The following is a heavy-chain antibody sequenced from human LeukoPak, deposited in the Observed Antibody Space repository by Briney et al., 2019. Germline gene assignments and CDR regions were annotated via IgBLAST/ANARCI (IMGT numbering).Heavy chain of an antibody. CDR3: ARDPNSGRFGELAPYNWFDP. CDR1: GGSISSYY. D-gene: IGHD3-10*01. CDR2: IYYSGST. J-gene: IGHJ5*02. V-gene: IGHV4-59*01. Sequence: SETLSLTCTVSGGSISSYYWSWIRQPPGKGLEWIGYIYYSGSTDYNPSLKSRVTISVDTSRNQFSLRLSSVTAADAAVYYCARDPNSGRFGELAPYNWFDPWGQGTLVTVSS.